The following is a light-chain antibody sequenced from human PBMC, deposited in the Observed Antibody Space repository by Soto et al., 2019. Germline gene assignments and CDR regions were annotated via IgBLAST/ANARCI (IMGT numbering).Light chain of an antibody. V-gene: IGKV3-20*01. Sequence: EVVLTQSPGSLSLSPGYRATLSCRTSQSHVNTYVAWYQQKAGQAPRLLIFDASTRATGIPDRFSGSGSGTDFTLTISRLEPEDFAVFYCHHYGTSPPTFGQGTKVDI. CDR1: QSHVNTY. CDR2: DAS. J-gene: IGKJ1*01. CDR3: HHYGTSPPT.